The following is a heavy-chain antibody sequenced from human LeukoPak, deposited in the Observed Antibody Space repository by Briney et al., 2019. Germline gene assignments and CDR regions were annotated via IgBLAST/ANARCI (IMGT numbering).Heavy chain of an antibody. Sequence: SETLSLICTVSGGSISSTTYYWGWIRQPPGKGLEFIGHIYYTGSTYYSPSLKSRVTISVDTSKSQFSLRLSSVTAADTAVYYCARLAGDYFDYWGQGTLVTVSS. CDR1: GGSISSTTYY. V-gene: IGHV4-39*01. D-gene: IGHD6-19*01. CDR2: IYYTGST. J-gene: IGHJ4*02. CDR3: ARLAGDYFDY.